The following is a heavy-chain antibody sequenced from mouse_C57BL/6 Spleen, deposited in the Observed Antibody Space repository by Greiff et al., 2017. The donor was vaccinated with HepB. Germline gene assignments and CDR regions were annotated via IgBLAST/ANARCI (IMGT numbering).Heavy chain of an antibody. CDR1: GYTFTSYW. Sequence: QVQLQQPGAELVRPGSSVKLSCKASGYTFTSYWMDWVKQRPGQGLEWIGNIYPSDSETHYNQKFKDKATLTVDKSSSTAYMQLSSLTSEDSAVYYCASRDDYGFDYWGQGTTLTVSS. CDR2: IYPSDSET. V-gene: IGHV1-61*01. CDR3: ASRDDYGFDY. J-gene: IGHJ2*01. D-gene: IGHD2-4*01.